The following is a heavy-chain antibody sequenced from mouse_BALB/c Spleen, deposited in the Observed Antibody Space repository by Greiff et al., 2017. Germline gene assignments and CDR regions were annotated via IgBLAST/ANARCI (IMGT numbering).Heavy chain of an antibody. CDR2: INPSNGRT. CDR1: GYTFTSYW. J-gene: IGHJ4*01. CDR3: ARPLTGKDAMDY. Sequence: QVQLQQPGAELVKPGASVKLSCKASGYTFTSYWMHWVKQRPGQGLEWIGEINPSNGRTNYNEKFKSKATLTVDKSSSTAYMQLSSLTSEDSAVYYCARPLTGKDAMDYGGQGTSVTVSS. V-gene: IGHV1S81*02. D-gene: IGHD4-1*01.